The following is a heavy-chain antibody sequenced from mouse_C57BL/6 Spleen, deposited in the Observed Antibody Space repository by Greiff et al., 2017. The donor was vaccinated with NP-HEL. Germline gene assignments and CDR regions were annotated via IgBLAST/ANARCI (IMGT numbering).Heavy chain of an antibody. CDR1: GFTFSSYG. Sequence: EVQLQESGGDLVKPGGSLKLSCAASGFTFSSYGMSWVRQTPDKRLEWVATISSGGSYTYYPDSVKGRFTISRDNAKNTLYLQMSSLKSEDTAMYYCARRGYDYDGAMDYWGQGTSVTVSS. CDR3: ARRGYDYDGAMDY. J-gene: IGHJ4*01. CDR2: ISSGGSYT. D-gene: IGHD2-4*01. V-gene: IGHV5-6*01.